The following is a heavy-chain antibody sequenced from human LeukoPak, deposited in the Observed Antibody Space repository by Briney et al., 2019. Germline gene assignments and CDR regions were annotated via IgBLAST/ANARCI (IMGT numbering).Heavy chain of an antibody. CDR1: GYTFTGYF. D-gene: IGHD2-2*01. CDR2: INPNTGGT. V-gene: IGHV1-2*02. CDR3: ATGLLSTSLGN. Sequence: ASVKVSCKASGYTFTGYFVHWVRQAPGQGLQWMGWINPNTGGTNYAQKFQGRVTMTRDTSISTAYMELSRLRSDDTAVYYCATGLLSTSLGNWGQGTLVTVSS. J-gene: IGHJ4*02.